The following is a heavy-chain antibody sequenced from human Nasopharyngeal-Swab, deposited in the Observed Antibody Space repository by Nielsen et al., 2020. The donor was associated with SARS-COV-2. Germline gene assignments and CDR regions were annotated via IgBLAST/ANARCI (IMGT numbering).Heavy chain of an antibody. CDR3: ARAGGYYYDSSGHRTDHAEFDY. V-gene: IGHV3-30*04. Sequence: GESLKISCAASGFIFSSYAMHWVRQAPGKGLEWVAVISYDGSNKYYADSVKGRFTISRDNSKNTLYLQMNSLRAEDTAVYYCARAGGYYYDSSGHRTDHAEFDYWGQGTLVTVSS. D-gene: IGHD3-22*01. J-gene: IGHJ4*02. CDR1: GFIFSSYA. CDR2: ISYDGSNK.